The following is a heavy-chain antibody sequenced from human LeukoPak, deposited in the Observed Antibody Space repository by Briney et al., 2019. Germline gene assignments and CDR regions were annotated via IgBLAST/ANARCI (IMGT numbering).Heavy chain of an antibody. D-gene: IGHD3-10*01. Sequence: GGSLRLSCAASGFTFSNAWMSWVRQAPGKGLEWVGRIKSKTDGGTTDYAAPVKGRFTISRDDSKNTLYLQMNSLRAEDTAVYYCAKEPKKPIITSGSGGSYYYYMDVWGKGTTVTISS. CDR3: AKEPKKPIITSGSGGSYYYYMDV. V-gene: IGHV3-15*01. CDR1: GFTFSNAW. J-gene: IGHJ6*03. CDR2: IKSKTDGGTT.